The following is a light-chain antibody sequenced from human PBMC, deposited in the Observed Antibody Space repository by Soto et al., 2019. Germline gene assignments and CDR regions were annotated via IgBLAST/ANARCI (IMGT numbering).Light chain of an antibody. V-gene: IGLV1-40*01. CDR3: QSYDSSLGNSGV. J-gene: IGLJ3*02. CDR1: SSNLGAGYD. Sequence: QSVLTQPPSVSGAPGQRVTISCTGSSSNLGAGYDVHWYQQLPGTAPKLLMYGDNKRPSGVPDRFSGSKSGTSASLAITGLQAEDEDDYYCQSYDSSLGNSGVFGGGTKLTVL. CDR2: GDN.